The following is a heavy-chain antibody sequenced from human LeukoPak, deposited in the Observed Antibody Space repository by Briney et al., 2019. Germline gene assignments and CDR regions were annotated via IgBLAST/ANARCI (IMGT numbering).Heavy chain of an antibody. CDR1: GFTFSSYA. CDR3: ARDLKYYDFWSGYSNYFDY. J-gene: IGHJ4*02. D-gene: IGHD3-3*01. Sequence: HPGGSLRLSCAPSGFTFSSYAMHCVRDAPGGGRGWGADISYDGSNKYYADSVKGGFTISRDNSKNTLYLQMNSLRAEDTAVYYCARDLKYYDFWSGYSNYFDYWGQGTLVTVSS. CDR2: ISYDGSNK. V-gene: IGHV3-30*04.